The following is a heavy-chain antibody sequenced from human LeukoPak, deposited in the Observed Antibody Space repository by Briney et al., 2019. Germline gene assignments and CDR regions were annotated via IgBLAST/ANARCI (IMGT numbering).Heavy chain of an antibody. D-gene: IGHD6-13*01. Sequence: GRSLRLSCAASGFTFDDYTMHWVRQAPGKGLEWVSGISWNSDSIGYADSVKGRFTISRDNAKNSLYLQMNSLRAEDTALYYCAKDRSAGTVSIYYGMDVWGQGTTVTVSS. CDR3: AKDRSAGTVSIYYGMDV. CDR1: GFTFDDYT. CDR2: ISWNSDSI. V-gene: IGHV3-9*01. J-gene: IGHJ6*02.